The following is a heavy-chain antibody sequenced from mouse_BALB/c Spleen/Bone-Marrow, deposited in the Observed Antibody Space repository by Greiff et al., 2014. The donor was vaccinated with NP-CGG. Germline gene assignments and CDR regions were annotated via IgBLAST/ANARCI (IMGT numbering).Heavy chain of an antibody. CDR2: ISSGSSTI. V-gene: IGHV5-17*02. CDR3: ASSPYGYFDY. J-gene: IGHJ2*01. Sequence: EVKLVESGGGLVQPGGSRKLSCAASGFTSSSFGMHWVRQAPEKGLEWVAYISSGSSTIYYADTVKGRFTISRDNPKNTLFLQMTSLRSEDTAMYYCASSPYGYFDYWGQGTTLTVSS. CDR1: GFTSSSFG. D-gene: IGHD1-1*01.